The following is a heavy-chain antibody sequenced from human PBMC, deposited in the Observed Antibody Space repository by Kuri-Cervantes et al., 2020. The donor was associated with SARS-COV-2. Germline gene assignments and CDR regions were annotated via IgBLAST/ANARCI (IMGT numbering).Heavy chain of an antibody. CDR1: GYSISSGYY. J-gene: IGHJ4*02. D-gene: IGHD7-27*01. Sequence: SQTLSLTCAVSGYSISSGYYWGWIRQPPGKGLEWIGSIYYSGSTYYNPSLKSRVTISVDTSKNQFSLKLSSVTAADTAVYYCARNWGWYYFDYWGQGTLVTVSS. CDR2: IYYSGST. V-gene: IGHV4-38-2*01. CDR3: ARNWGWYYFDY.